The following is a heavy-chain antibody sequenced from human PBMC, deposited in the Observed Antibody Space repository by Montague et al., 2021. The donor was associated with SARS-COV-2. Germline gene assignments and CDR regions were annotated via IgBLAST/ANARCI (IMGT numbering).Heavy chain of an antibody. CDR1: GFSLSTPNVG. CDR2: IYSNGDK. V-gene: IGHV2-5*01. Sequence: PALVKPRQTLTLTCTFSGFSLSTPNVGVAWIRQPPGKALEWLAVIYSNGDKRYSPSLQRRLTITKDTSRNQVVVSLTNVDPLDTATYYCAHLIRYYDIFTGIPFDDWGQGTQVTVSA. J-gene: IGHJ4*02. CDR3: AHLIRYYDIFTGIPFDD. D-gene: IGHD3-9*01.